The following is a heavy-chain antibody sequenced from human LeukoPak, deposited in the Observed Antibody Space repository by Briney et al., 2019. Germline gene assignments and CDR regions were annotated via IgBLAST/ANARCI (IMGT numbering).Heavy chain of an antibody. J-gene: IGHJ4*02. Sequence: PSETLSLTRTVSGGSISNYYLSWIRQSAGKGLEWIGRIHPNRSINYNPSLASRVIMSVDRSQNQFSLKLTSVTAADTAVYYCAALHYYDDSGAHYWGQGTLVTVSS. CDR2: IHPNRSI. CDR3: AALHYYDDSGAHY. CDR1: GGSISNYY. V-gene: IGHV4-4*07. D-gene: IGHD3-22*01.